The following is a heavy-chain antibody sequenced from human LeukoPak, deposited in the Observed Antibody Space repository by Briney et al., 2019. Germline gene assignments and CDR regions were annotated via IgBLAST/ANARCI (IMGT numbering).Heavy chain of an antibody. V-gene: IGHV5-10-1*01. CDR2: IDPSDSYT. D-gene: IGHD5-18*01. CDR1: GYSFTTYW. J-gene: IGHJ4*02. Sequence: GESLKIPCKGSGYSFTTYWISWVRQMPGKGLEWMGRIDPSDSYTNYSPSFQGHVTISADKSISTAYLQWSSLRASDTAMYYCARRGTAMVAGKTPFDYWGQGTLVTVSS. CDR3: ARRGTAMVAGKTPFDY.